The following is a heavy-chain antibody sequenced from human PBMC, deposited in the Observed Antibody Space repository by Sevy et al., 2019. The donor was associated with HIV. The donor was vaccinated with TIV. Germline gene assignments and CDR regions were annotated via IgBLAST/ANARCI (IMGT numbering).Heavy chain of an antibody. D-gene: IGHD3-10*01. V-gene: IGHV3-30*04. CDR3: ARDGGGDYFDY. Sequence: GESLKISCEASGFSFRRYAMHWVRQAPGKGLEWLTVISYDGRNEYYVDSVKGRFTISRDNSKNTLYLQMNSLRPEDTAIYYCARDGGGDYFDYWGQRTLVTVSS. J-gene: IGHJ4*02. CDR1: GFSFRRYA. CDR2: ISYDGRNE.